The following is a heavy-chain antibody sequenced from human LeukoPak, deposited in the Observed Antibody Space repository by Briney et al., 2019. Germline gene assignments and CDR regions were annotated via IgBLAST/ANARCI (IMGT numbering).Heavy chain of an antibody. J-gene: IGHJ4*02. D-gene: IGHD2-15*01. CDR2: IYSGGST. Sequence: GGSLRLSCAASGFTVSSNYMSWVRQAPGKGLESVSIIYSGGSTYYADSLKGRFTISRDNSKNTLYLQMNSLRAEDTAVYYCARHRRYCSGDTCYSGHDYWGQGTLVIVSS. CDR3: ARHRRYCSGDTCYSGHDY. V-gene: IGHV3-53*01. CDR1: GFTVSSNY.